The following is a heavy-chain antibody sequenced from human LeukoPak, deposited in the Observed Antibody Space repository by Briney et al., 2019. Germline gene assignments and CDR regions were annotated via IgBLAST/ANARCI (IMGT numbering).Heavy chain of an antibody. J-gene: IGHJ4*02. V-gene: IGHV3-23*01. D-gene: IGHD3-22*01. Sequence: GGSLRLSCAAAGFTFSNYAMNWVSQSPGKGLEWVSGVTGSGGRTFYADSVKGRFIISRDNSKNTVYLQMNSLRAENTAIYYCAKEASYDSRAAFESWGQGTLVTGSS. CDR2: VTGSGGRT. CDR1: GFTFSNYA. CDR3: AKEASYDSRAAFES.